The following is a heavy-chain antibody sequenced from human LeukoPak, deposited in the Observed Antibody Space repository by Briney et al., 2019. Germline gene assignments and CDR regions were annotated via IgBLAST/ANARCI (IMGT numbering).Heavy chain of an antibody. J-gene: IGHJ6*02. Sequence: TSETLSLTCTVSGDSISNFYWNWIRQPAGKGLEWIGRIYPSGSTDYNPSLKSRVTMSVDTSKNHFSLKLSSVTAADTAVYYCARGTQWRPPYYHYYGMDVWGQGTTVTVSS. CDR2: IYPSGST. CDR3: ARGTQWRPPYYHYYGMDV. CDR1: GDSISNFY. V-gene: IGHV4-4*07. D-gene: IGHD6-19*01.